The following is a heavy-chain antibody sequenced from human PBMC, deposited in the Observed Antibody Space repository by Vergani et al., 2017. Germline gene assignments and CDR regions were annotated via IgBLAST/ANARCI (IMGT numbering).Heavy chain of an antibody. J-gene: IGHJ3*02. CDR2: IIPILGIA. D-gene: IGHD4-11*01. CDR3: ARSGMTTRRGPPDFEAFDI. Sequence: QVQLVQSGAEVKKPGSSVKVSCKASGGTFSSYTISWVRQAPGQGLEWMGRIIPILGIANYAQKFQGRVTITADKSTSTAYMELSSLRSEDTAVYYCARSGMTTRRGPPDFEAFDIWGQGTMVTVSS. V-gene: IGHV1-69*02. CDR1: GGTFSSYT.